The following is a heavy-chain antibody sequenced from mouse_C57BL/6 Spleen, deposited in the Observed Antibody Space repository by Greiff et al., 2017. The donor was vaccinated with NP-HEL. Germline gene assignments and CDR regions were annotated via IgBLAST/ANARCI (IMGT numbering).Heavy chain of an antibody. CDR3: AKEGDGYFFDY. J-gene: IGHJ2*01. V-gene: IGHV1-59*01. CDR1: GYTFTSYW. D-gene: IGHD2-3*01. Sequence: VQLQQSGAELVRPGTSVKLSCKASGYTFTSYWMHWVKQRPGQGLEWIGVIDPSDSYTNYNQKFKGKATLTVDTSSSTAYMQLSSLTSEDSAVYYCAKEGDGYFFDYWGQGTTLTVSS. CDR2: IDPSDSYT.